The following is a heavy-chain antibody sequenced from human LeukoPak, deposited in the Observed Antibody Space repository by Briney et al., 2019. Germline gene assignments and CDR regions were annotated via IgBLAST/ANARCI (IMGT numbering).Heavy chain of an antibody. CDR1: GYTFTSYD. V-gene: IGHV1-8*01. CDR3: ARGLAYCTNGVCYTWYFDY. D-gene: IGHD2-8*01. J-gene: IGHJ4*02. CDR2: MNPNSGNT. Sequence: ASVKVSCKASGYTFTSYDINWVRQATGQGLEWMGWMNPNSGNTGYAQKFQGRVTTTRNTSISTAYMELSSLRSEDTAVYYCARGLAYCTNGVCYTWYFDYWGQGTLVTVSS.